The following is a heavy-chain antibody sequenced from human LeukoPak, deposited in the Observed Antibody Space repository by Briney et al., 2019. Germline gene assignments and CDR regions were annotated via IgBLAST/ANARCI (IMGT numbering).Heavy chain of an antibody. J-gene: IGHJ3*02. CDR2: IYYSGST. V-gene: IGHV4-59*01. Sequence: SETLSLTCTVSGGSISSYYWSWIRQPPGKGLEWIGYIYYSGSTNYNPSLKSRVTISVDTSKNQFSLKLSSVTAADTAVYYCARAESLAYCGGDCSHDAFDIWGQGTMVTVSS. CDR1: GGSISSYY. D-gene: IGHD2-21*02. CDR3: ARAESLAYCGGDCSHDAFDI.